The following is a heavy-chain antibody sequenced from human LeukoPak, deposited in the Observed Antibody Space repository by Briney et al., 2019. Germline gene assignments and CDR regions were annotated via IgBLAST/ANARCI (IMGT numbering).Heavy chain of an antibody. J-gene: IGHJ3*02. CDR2: ISSSGSTI. CDR1: GFTFSDYY. D-gene: IGHD3-16*02. Sequence: GGSLRLSCAASGFTFSDYYMSWIRQAPGKGLGWVSYISSSGSTIYYADSVKGRFTISRDNAKNSLYLQMNSLRAEDTAVYYCARDQACSYDYVWGSYRCGGKFPPGAFDIWGQGTRVAVSS. CDR3: ARDQACSYDYVWGSYRCGGKFPPGAFDI. V-gene: IGHV3-11*01.